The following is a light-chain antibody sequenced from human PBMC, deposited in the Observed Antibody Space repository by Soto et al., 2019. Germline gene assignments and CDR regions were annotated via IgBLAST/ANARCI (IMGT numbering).Light chain of an antibody. J-gene: IGLJ3*02. CDR3: AAWHASLNGWV. CDR2: SNN. V-gene: IGLV1-44*01. Sequence: QSVLTQPPSASGTPGQSVTISCSGSSSNIGSNTVNWYQQLPGTAPKLLIYSNNQRHSGVPDRFSGSKYGTSDSLAISGLQSEDEAAYYCAAWHASLNGWVFGGGTKLTVL. CDR1: SSNIGSNT.